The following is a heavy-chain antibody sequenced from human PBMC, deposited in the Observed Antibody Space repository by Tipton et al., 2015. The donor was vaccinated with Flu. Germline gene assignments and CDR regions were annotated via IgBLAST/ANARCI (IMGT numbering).Heavy chain of an antibody. D-gene: IGHD5-12*01. CDR2: ISWNSGSI. J-gene: IGHJ5*02. V-gene: IGHV3-9*01. Sequence: SLRLSCAASGFTFDDYAMHWVRQAPGKGLEWVSGISWNSGSIGYAYSVKGRFTISRDNAKNSLYLQMNSLRAEDTALYYCAKGIRAWLGATSAWASWGQGTLVTVSS. CDR3: AKGIRAWLGATSAWAS. CDR1: GFTFDDYA.